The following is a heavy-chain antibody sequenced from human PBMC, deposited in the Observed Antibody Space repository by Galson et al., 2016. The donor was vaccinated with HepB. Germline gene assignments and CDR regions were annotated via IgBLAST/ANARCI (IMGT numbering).Heavy chain of an antibody. D-gene: IGHD2/OR15-2a*01. J-gene: IGHJ6*02. CDR2: INTDGRRT. CDR3: ARAGFKGFSNGMDV. CDR1: GFTFSNYA. V-gene: IGHV3-74*01. Sequence: SLRLSCAAPGFTFSNYAMSWVRQAPGRGLVWVSRINTDGRRTNYADSVKGRVTISRDNAKNTLYLQMNSLRAEDTAVYYCARAGFKGFSNGMDVWGQGTTVTVSS.